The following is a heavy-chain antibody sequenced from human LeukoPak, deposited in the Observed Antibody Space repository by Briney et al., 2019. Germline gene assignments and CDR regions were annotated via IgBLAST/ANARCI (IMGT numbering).Heavy chain of an antibody. J-gene: IGHJ2*01. CDR1: GYTFTGYY. CDR2: INPNSGGT. V-gene: IGHV1-2*02. CDR3: ASVGYYYDSSGYSTSQYYWYFDL. D-gene: IGHD3-22*01. Sequence: ASVKVPCKASGYTFTGYYMHWVRQAPGQGLEWMGWINPNSGGTNYAQKFQGRVTMTRDTSISTAYMELSRLRSDDTAVYYCASVGYYYDSSGYSTSQYYWYFDLWGRGTLVTVSS.